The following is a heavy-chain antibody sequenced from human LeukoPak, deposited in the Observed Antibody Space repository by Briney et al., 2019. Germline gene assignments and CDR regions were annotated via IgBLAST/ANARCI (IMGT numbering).Heavy chain of an antibody. CDR2: IKQDGSEK. D-gene: IGHD6-13*01. CDR1: GFTFSSYW. V-gene: IGHV3-7*03. J-gene: IGHJ3*02. CDR3: ARESYSSSWYIGYDAFDI. Sequence: GGSLRLSCAASGFTFSSYWMSWVRQAPGKGLEWVANIKQDGSEKYYVDSAKGRFTISRDNAKNSLYLQMNSLRAEDTAVYYCARESYSSSWYIGYDAFDIWGQGTMVTVSS.